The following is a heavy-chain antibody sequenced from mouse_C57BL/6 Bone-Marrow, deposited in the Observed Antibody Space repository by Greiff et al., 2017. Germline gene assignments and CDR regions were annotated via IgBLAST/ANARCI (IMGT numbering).Heavy chain of an antibody. V-gene: IGHV1-19*01. CDR2: INPYNGGT. J-gene: IGHJ2*01. Sequence: EVQLQQSGPVLVKPGASVKMSCKASGYTFTDYYMNWVKQSHGKSLEWIGVINPYNGGTSYNQKFKGKATLTVNKSSSTAYMELNSLTSEESAVYYCARPSGETCFDCWGQGTTLAVSS. CDR3: ARPSGETCFDC. CDR1: GYTFTDYY. D-gene: IGHD3-1*01.